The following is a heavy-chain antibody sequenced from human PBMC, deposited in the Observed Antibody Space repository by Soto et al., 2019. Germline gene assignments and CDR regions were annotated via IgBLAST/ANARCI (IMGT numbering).Heavy chain of an antibody. D-gene: IGHD2-21*01. CDR1: GFTFSNYW. V-gene: IGHV3-7*01. Sequence: GSLRLSCTAPGFTFSNYWMSWVRQAPGKGLEWVANIGQDGSQRNYVDSVKGRFTISRDNAENSLYLQMNSLRAEDTAIYYCASARHIGPWGQGTLVTVS. J-gene: IGHJ5*02. CDR2: IGQDGSQR. CDR3: ASARHIGP.